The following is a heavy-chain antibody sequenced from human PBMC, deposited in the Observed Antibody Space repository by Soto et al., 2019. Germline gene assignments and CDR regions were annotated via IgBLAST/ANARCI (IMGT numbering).Heavy chain of an antibody. CDR1: GFTVSNNY. J-gene: IGHJ4*02. Sequence: EVQLVESGGGLIQPGGSLRLSCAVSGFTVSNNYMSWVRQAPGKGLEGVSVIYSGGYTAYGDSVKGRFTISRDNSKNNLILKKNSRRAAATALYYWATQPGGGGYWGQGTLVTVSS. V-gene: IGHV3-53*01. CDR3: ATQPGGGGY. CDR2: IYSGGYT. D-gene: IGHD2-2*01.